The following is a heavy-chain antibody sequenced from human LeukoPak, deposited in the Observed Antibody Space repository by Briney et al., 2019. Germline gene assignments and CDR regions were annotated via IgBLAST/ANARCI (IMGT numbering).Heavy chain of an antibody. CDR3: AKDGMFRGVTYSYYGMAV. J-gene: IGHJ6*04. Sequence: GGSLRLSCAASGFTFSSYGMHWVRQAPGKGLEWVAVISYDGSNKYYADSVKGRFTISRDNSKNTLYLRMNSLRAEDTAVYYCAKDGMFRGVTYSYYGMAVWGKGPTVTVSS. CDR1: GFTFSSYG. CDR2: ISYDGSNK. V-gene: IGHV3-30*18. D-gene: IGHD3-10*01.